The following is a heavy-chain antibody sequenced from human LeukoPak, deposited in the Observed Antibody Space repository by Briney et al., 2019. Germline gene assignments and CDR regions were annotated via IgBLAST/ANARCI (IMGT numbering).Heavy chain of an antibody. CDR2: IKQDGSQK. V-gene: IGHV3-7*01. CDR1: GFTYSRYW. Sequence: GGSLRLSCVVSGFTYSRYWMTWFRQAPGKGLEWVANIKQDGSQKNYVDSVKGRFTISRDNAKKTLYLQMNSLRGEDTAVYFCARGGTYDIWGRGTRVTVSS. CDR3: ARGGTYDI. J-gene: IGHJ3*02.